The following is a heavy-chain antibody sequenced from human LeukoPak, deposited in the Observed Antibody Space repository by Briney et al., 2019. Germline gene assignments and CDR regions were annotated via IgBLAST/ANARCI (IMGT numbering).Heavy chain of an antibody. J-gene: IGHJ4*02. Sequence: SETLSLTCTVSGGSITSYYWSWIRQPPGKGLEWIAYVSDVGDTNYNPAPKSRATISLDKSKNQFSLKLGSVTAADTAVYYCARGRWNYDFDYWGQGTLVTVSS. V-gene: IGHV4-59*12. D-gene: IGHD1-7*01. CDR3: ARGRWNYDFDY. CDR1: GGSITSYY. CDR2: VSDVGDT.